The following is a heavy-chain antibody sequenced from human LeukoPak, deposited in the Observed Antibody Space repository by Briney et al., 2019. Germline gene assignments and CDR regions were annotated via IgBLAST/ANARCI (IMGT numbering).Heavy chain of an antibody. Sequence: GGSLRLSCAASGFTFSSYGMHWVRQAPGKGLEWVAVISYDGRNKYYADSVKGRFTISRDNSKNTLYLQMNSLRAEDTAVYYWAKEPQKNDYYFGMDVWGQGTTVTVSS. CDR3: AKEPQKNDYYFGMDV. V-gene: IGHV3-30*18. CDR1: GFTFSSYG. CDR2: ISYDGRNK. J-gene: IGHJ6*02. D-gene: IGHD1-1*01.